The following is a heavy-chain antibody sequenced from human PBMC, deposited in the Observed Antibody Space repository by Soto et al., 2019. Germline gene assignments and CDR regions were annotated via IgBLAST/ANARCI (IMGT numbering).Heavy chain of an antibody. CDR2: IKQDGSEK. V-gene: IGHV3-7*01. Sequence: EVQLVESGGGLVQAGGSLRLSCAASGFTFSSYWMSWVRQAPGKGLEWVANIKQDGSEKYYVDSVKGRFTISRDNAKNSLYLQMNSLRAEDTAVYYCARGRTWSAALYYYYMDVWGKGTTVTVSS. J-gene: IGHJ6*03. D-gene: IGHD6-13*01. CDR3: ARGRTWSAALYYYYMDV. CDR1: GFTFSSYW.